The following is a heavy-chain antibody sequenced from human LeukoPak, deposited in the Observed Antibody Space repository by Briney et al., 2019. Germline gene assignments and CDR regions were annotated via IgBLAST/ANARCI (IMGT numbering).Heavy chain of an antibody. CDR3: ATGRSIRYFDY. D-gene: IGHD3-9*01. CDR2: IYYSGST. V-gene: IGHV4-59*08. Sequence: SETLSLTCTVSGGSISSYYWSWIRQPPGKGLEWIGYIYYSGSTNYNPSLKSRVTISVDTSKNQFSLKLSSVTAADTAVYYCATGRSIRYFDYWGQGTLLSVSS. J-gene: IGHJ4*02. CDR1: GGSISSYY.